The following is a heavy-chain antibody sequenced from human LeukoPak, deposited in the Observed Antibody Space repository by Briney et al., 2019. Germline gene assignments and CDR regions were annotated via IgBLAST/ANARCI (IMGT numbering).Heavy chain of an antibody. Sequence: PGGSLRLSCAASGFTFSSYWMHWVRHAPGKGLVWVSRINSDGSSTYYADSVKGRFTISRDNSKNTLYLQMNSLRAEDTAVYYCAKDAPNLRVGIVGATSPTYFDYWGQGTLVTVSS. CDR2: INSDGSST. J-gene: IGHJ4*02. V-gene: IGHV3-74*01. CDR3: AKDAPNLRVGIVGATSPTYFDY. CDR1: GFTFSSYW. D-gene: IGHD1-26*01.